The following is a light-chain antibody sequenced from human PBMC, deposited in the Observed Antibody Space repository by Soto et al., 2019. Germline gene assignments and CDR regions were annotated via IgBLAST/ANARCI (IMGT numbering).Light chain of an antibody. CDR1: SIGSKS. Sequence: SYELTQPPSVSVAPGQTARVTCGGDSIGSKSVHWYQQKSGQAPVLVVFDDSDRPSGIPERFSGSNSGNTATLTISRVEAGDEADYFCQVWGSRSDQWVFGGGTKLTVL. CDR3: QVWGSRSDQWV. J-gene: IGLJ3*02. CDR2: DDS. V-gene: IGLV3-21*02.